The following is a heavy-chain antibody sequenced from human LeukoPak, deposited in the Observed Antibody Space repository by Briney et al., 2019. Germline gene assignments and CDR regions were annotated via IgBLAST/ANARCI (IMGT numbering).Heavy chain of an antibody. Sequence: GGSLRLSCGASGFTFTSYAMSWVRQAPGKGLEWVSAISGSGDRTHYADSVKGRFTVSRDTSKNTLFLQLNSLRAEDTAVYYCAKGGYDYIEIGYFDYWGQGTLVTVSS. CDR1: GFTFTSYA. CDR3: AKGGYDYIEIGYFDY. J-gene: IGHJ4*02. V-gene: IGHV3-23*01. D-gene: IGHD5-12*01. CDR2: ISGSGDRT.